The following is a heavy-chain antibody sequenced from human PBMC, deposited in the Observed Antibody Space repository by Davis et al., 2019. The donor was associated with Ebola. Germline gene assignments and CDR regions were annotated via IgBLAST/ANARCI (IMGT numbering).Heavy chain of an antibody. Sequence: SETLSLTCAVSGGSLSGYYWSWIRQSPGKGLEWIGEINQYGNTNYNPSLKSRVTMSVDTSTNQFSLNLRSVTPADTTTYFCATNTTSKGFDIWGQGISVAVSS. V-gene: IGHV4-34*01. CDR3: ATNTTSKGFDI. J-gene: IGHJ3*02. CDR2: INQYGNT. D-gene: IGHD1-14*01. CDR1: GGSLSGYY.